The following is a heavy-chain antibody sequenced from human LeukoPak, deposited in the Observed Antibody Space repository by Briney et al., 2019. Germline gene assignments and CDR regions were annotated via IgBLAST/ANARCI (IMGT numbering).Heavy chain of an antibody. CDR3: ARRGGHSWDVGNWFDP. Sequence: SETLSLTCSVSGESIRSTTFWGWIRQSPGMGLEWIASTSHAGISYYNPSLSSRVTVSADSSKNQFSLRLSSVTAADTAVYYCARRGGHSWDVGNWFDPRGQGTRSPSPQ. D-gene: IGHD6-13*01. CDR2: TSHAGIS. J-gene: IGHJ5*02. V-gene: IGHV4-39*01. CDR1: GESIRSTTF.